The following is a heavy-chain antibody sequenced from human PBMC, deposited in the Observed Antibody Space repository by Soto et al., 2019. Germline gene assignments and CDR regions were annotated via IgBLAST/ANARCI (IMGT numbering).Heavy chain of an antibody. CDR2: IYYSGST. CDR1: GGSIISGDYY. V-gene: IGHV4-30-4*01. CDR3: ARTPVDYDFWSGYSKNFWFDP. Sequence: PLEILSLTCTVSGGSIISGDYYWSWIRQPPGKGLEWIGYIYYSGSTYYNPSLKSRVTISVDTSKNQFSLKLSSVTAADTAVYYCARTPVDYDFWSGYSKNFWFDPWGQGTLVTVSS. D-gene: IGHD3-3*01. J-gene: IGHJ5*02.